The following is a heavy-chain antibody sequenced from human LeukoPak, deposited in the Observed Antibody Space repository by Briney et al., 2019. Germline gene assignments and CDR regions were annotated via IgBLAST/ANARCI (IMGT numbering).Heavy chain of an antibody. Sequence: GGSLRLSCAASGFTFSNYWMTWVRQAPGKGLEWVANIKQDGSEKSYVDSVKGRFTISRENAKNSLYLQMNSLRAGDTAVYYCARGGGWLQPGFDYWGQGTLVTVSS. CDR3: ARGGGWLQPGFDY. CDR1: GFTFSNYW. J-gene: IGHJ4*02. D-gene: IGHD5-24*01. CDR2: IKQDGSEK. V-gene: IGHV3-7*01.